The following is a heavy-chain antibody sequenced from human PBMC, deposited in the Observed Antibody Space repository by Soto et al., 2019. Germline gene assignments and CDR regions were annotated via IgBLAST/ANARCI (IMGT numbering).Heavy chain of an antibody. Sequence: ASVKVSWKASGYTFSNYGITWVRQAPGQRLERMGWSSTYNGNANYAQKVQGRLTMTTDTSTSTVYMELRSLRSEDTVVYYCALEHSGYDHDAFDIWGQGTMVTVSS. CDR3: ALEHSGYDHDAFDI. D-gene: IGHD5-12*01. V-gene: IGHV1-18*01. CDR1: GYTFSNYG. J-gene: IGHJ3*02. CDR2: SSTYNGNA.